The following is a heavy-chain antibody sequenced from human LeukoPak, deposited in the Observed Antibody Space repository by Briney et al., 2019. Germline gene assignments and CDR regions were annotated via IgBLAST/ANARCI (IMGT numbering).Heavy chain of an antibody. CDR3: ARGTSVEVAGTEWVF. D-gene: IGHD6-19*01. V-gene: IGHV3-23*01. J-gene: IGHJ4*02. CDR1: GFTFSSYA. Sequence: PGGSLRLSCAASGFTFSSYAMSWVRQAPGKGLEWVSGISGSGGSAYYADSVKGRFTISRDNSKNTLYLQMNSLRAEDTAVYYCARGTSVEVAGTEWVFWGQGTLVTVSS. CDR2: ISGSGGSA.